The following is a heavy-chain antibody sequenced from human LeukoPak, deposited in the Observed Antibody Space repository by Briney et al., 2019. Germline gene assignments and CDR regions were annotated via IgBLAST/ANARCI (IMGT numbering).Heavy chain of an antibody. CDR1: GFTFSSYS. V-gene: IGHV3-21*05. Sequence: GGSLRLSCAASGFTFSSYSMNWVRQAPGKGLEWVSHITASGTAMFYADSVKGRFTISRDNAKNSLYLQMNSLRAEDTAVYYCARDRTIRYFEISGYYYYGMDVWGQGTTVTVSS. J-gene: IGHJ6*02. D-gene: IGHD3-9*01. CDR3: ARDRTIRYFEISGYYYYGMDV. CDR2: ITASGTAM.